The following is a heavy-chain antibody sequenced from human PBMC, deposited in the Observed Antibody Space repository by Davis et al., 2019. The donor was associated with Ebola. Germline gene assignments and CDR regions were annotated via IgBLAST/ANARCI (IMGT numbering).Heavy chain of an antibody. V-gene: IGHV3-48*04. CDR3: ARDRGSPLRTRGHDY. CDR1: GFTFSSYS. Sequence: GESLKISCAASGFTFSSYSMNWVRQAPGKGLEWVSYISSSSSTIDYADSVKGRFTISRDNAKNSLYLQMNSLRAEDTAVYYCARDRGSPLRTRGHDYWGQGTLVTVSS. J-gene: IGHJ4*02. CDR2: ISSSSSTI. D-gene: IGHD3-16*01.